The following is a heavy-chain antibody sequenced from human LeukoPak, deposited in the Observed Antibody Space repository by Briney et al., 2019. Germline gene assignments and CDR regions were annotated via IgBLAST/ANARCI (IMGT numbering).Heavy chain of an antibody. Sequence: PSETLSLTCAVYGGSFSGYYWSWIRQPPGKGLEWTGEINHSGSTNYNPSLKRRVTISVDTSKNQFSLKLSSVTAADTAVYYCARGGIAARPFSFDYWGQGTLVTVSS. J-gene: IGHJ4*02. CDR3: ARGGIAARPFSFDY. V-gene: IGHV4-34*01. CDR1: GGSFSGYY. CDR2: INHSGST. D-gene: IGHD6-6*01.